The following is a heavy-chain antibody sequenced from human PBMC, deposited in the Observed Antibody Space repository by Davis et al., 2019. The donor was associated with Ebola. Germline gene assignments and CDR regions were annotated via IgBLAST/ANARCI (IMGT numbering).Heavy chain of an antibody. CDR1: GDTLTTFA. CDR2: INAGNGNT. CDR3: ARGRRYCSSDSCYPDAFDI. J-gene: IGHJ3*02. D-gene: IGHD2-2*01. V-gene: IGHV1-3*01. Sequence: ASVKVSCKASGDTLTTFAIHWVRQAPGQGLEYMGWINAGNGNTKYSQKFQGRVTITRDTSTSTVYMELSSLRSEDTAVYYCARGRRYCSSDSCYPDAFDIWGQGTMVTVSS.